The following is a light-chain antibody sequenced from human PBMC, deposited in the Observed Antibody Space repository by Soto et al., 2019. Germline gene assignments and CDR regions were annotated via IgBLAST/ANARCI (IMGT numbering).Light chain of an antibody. CDR2: HAS. Sequence: EVVMTQSPATLSVSPGERVTLSCRASQSVSNYLAWYQQKPGQAPRLLMYHASTRATGIPARFSGTGSGTEFFLSISSLQSEDFAVYFCQQYDKWPPLTFGQGTKVEIK. V-gene: IGKV3-15*01. CDR3: QQYDKWPPLT. CDR1: QSVSNY. J-gene: IGKJ1*01.